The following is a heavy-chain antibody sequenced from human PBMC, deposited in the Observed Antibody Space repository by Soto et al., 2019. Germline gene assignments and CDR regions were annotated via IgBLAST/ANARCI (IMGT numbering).Heavy chain of an antibody. CDR1: GFTFSNAW. J-gene: IGHJ4*02. D-gene: IGHD3-16*02. CDR3: TTVVRYDYIWGSYRLDY. CDR2: IKSKTDGGTT. V-gene: IGHV3-15*01. Sequence: GGSLRLSCAASGFTFSNAWMSWVRQAPGKGLEWVGRIKSKTDGGTTDYAAPVKGRFTISRDDSKNTLYLQMNSLKTEDTAVYYCTTVVRYDYIWGSYRLDYWGQGTLVTVSS.